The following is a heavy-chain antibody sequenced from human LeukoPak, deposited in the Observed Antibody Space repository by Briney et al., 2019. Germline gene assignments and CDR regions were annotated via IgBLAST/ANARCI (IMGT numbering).Heavy chain of an antibody. D-gene: IGHD4-17*01. J-gene: IGHJ6*03. CDR2: IYRSGST. CDR3: ARGTYGYYMDV. V-gene: IGHV4-38-2*02. CDR1: NYAISNSLY. Sequence: PSETLSLTCSGSNYAISNSLYWGWLRQPPGKGLEWIGSIYRSGSTFYNPSLKSRVTISLDTSKNQFSLKLSSVTAADTAVYFCARGTYGYYMDVWGKGTTVTVSS.